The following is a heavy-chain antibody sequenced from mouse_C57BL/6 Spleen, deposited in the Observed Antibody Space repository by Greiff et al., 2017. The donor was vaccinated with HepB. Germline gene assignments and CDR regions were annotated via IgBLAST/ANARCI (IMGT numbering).Heavy chain of an antibody. J-gene: IGHJ1*03. CDR3: ARSGEDSTFDV. D-gene: IGHD3-1*01. CDR1: GYTFTNYW. V-gene: IGHV1-63*01. CDR2: IYPGGGYT. Sequence: VQLQQSGAELVRPGTSVKMSCKASGYTFTNYWIGWAKQRPGHGLEWIGDIYPGGGYTNYNEKFKGKATLTADKSSSTAYMQFSSLTSEDSAIYYCARSGEDSTFDVWGTGTTVTVSS.